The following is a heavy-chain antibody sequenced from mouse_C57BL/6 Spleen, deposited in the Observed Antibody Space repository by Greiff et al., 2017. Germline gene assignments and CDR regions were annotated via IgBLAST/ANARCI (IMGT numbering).Heavy chain of an antibody. CDR1: GYTFTSYW. CDR2: IDPNSGGT. CDR3: ATHYYGSSYEDYYAMDY. D-gene: IGHD1-1*01. V-gene: IGHV1-72*01. Sequence: QVQLQQPGAELVKPGASVKLSCKASGYTFTSYWMHWVKQRPGRGLEWIGRIDPNSGGTKYNEKFKSKATLTVDKPSSTAYMQLSSLTSEDSAVYYCATHYYGSSYEDYYAMDYGGQGTSVTVSS. J-gene: IGHJ4*01.